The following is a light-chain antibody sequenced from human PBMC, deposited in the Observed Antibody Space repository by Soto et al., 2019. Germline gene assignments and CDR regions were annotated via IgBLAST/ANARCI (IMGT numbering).Light chain of an antibody. CDR1: QTISSP. J-gene: IGKJ5*01. CDR3: QHNYGIPA. CDR2: ATS. V-gene: IGKV1-39*01. Sequence: DIQMTQSPSSLSASVGDRVTITCRASQTISSPLSWYQQKPGKVPELLIYATSRLQSGVPSRFSGSRSGTDFTLTISSLQPEDFATYYRQHNYGIPAFGQGTRLEIK.